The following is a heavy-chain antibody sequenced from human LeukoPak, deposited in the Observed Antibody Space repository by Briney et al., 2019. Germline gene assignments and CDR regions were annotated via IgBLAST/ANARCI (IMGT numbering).Heavy chain of an antibody. CDR1: GGSISSSSYY. CDR2: IYHSGST. D-gene: IGHD2-2*01. V-gene: IGHV4-39*07. J-gene: IGHJ5*02. CDR3: AREVSDIVVVPAAKYNWFDP. Sequence: SETLSLTCTVSGGSISSSSYYWGWIRQPPGKGLEWIGSIYHSGSTYYNPSLKSRVTISVDTSNNQFSLKLSSVTAADTAVYYCAREVSDIVVVPAAKYNWFDPWGQGTLVTVSS.